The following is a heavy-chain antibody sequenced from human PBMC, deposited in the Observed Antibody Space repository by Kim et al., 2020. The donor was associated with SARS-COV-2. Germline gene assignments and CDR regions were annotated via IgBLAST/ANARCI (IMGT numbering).Heavy chain of an antibody. Sequence: SETLSLTCAVYGGSFSGYYWSWIRQPPGKGLEWIGEINHSGSTNYNPSLKSRVTISVDTSKNQFSLKLSSVTAADTAVYYCAVGYFPQHWGQGTLVTVSS. D-gene: IGHD2-2*03. CDR3: AVGYFPQH. J-gene: IGHJ4*02. CDR2: INHSGST. V-gene: IGHV4-34*01. CDR1: GGSFSGYY.